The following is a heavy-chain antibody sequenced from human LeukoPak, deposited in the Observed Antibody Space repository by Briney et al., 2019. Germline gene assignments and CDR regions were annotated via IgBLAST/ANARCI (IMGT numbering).Heavy chain of an antibody. J-gene: IGHJ4*02. Sequence: GESLKISCKGSGYSFTSYWIGWVRQMPGKGLEWITIIYPGDSDTMYSPSLQGQVTISADKSISTAYLQWSSLKASDTAMYYCARGISPHMSTAMVNWGQGTLVTVSS. D-gene: IGHD5-18*01. CDR3: ARGISPHMSTAMVN. CDR1: GYSFTSYW. V-gene: IGHV5-51*01. CDR2: IYPGDSDT.